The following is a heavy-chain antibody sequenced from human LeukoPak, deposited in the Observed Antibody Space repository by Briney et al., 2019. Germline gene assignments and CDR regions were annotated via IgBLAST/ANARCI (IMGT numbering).Heavy chain of an antibody. V-gene: IGHV1-24*01. Sequence: GASVKVSCKVSGYTLIELSMHWVRQAPGKGLEWMGSFDPEHGETIYALKFQGRLTMTEDTSTNTAYMELGSLRAEDTAVYYCAKDEKWLDNWYFALWGRGTLVTVSS. CDR2: FDPEHGET. J-gene: IGHJ2*01. D-gene: IGHD5-24*01. CDR3: AKDEKWLDNWYFAL. CDR1: GYTLIELS.